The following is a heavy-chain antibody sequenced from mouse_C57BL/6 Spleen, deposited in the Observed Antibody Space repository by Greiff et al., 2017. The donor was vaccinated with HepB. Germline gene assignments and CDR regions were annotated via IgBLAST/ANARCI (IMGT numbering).Heavy chain of an antibody. CDR3: ATYGSSLAWFAY. J-gene: IGHJ3*01. CDR1: GYTFTSYW. CDR2: IDPSDSET. Sequence: QVHVKQPGAELVRPGSSVKLSCKASGYTFTSYWMHWVKQRPIQGLEWIGNIDPSDSETHYNQKFKDKATLTVDKSSSTAYMQLSSLTSEDSAVYYCATYGSSLAWFAYWGQGTLVTVSA. V-gene: IGHV1-52*01. D-gene: IGHD1-1*01.